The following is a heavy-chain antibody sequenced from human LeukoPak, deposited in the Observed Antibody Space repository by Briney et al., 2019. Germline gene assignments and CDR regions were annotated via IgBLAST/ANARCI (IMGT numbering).Heavy chain of an antibody. CDR3: ASTRMTTVTTIDY. D-gene: IGHD4-17*01. J-gene: IGHJ4*02. CDR2: INPNSGGT. CDR1: GYTFTGYY. V-gene: IGHV1-2*02. Sequence: ASVKVSCKASGYTFTGYYMHWVRQAPGQGLEWMGWINPNSGGTNYAQKFQGRVTMTRDTSISTAYMELSRLRSDDTAVYYCASTRMTTVTTIDYWGQGTLVTVSS.